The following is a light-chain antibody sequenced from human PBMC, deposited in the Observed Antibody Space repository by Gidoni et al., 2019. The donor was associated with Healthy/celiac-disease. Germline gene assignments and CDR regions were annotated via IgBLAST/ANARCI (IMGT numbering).Light chain of an antibody. V-gene: IGKV1-39*01. Sequence: DIQMTQSPSSLSASVEDRVTITCRASQSISSYLNWYQQKPGKAPRLLIYAASSLQSGVPSRFSGSGSGTDFTLTISSLQPEDFATYYCQQNYSTPITFGQGTRLEIK. CDR3: QQNYSTPIT. CDR1: QSISSY. J-gene: IGKJ5*01. CDR2: AAS.